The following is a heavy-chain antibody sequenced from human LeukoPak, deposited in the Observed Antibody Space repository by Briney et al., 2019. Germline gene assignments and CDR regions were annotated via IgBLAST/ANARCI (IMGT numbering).Heavy chain of an antibody. V-gene: IGHV3-74*01. CDR1: RFTFSNYW. D-gene: IGHD1-26*01. CDR3: AKDGWVGAFDI. Sequence: GGSLRLSCAASRFTFSNYWMHWVRQAPGKGLMWVSRINPDGSTTNYADSVKGRFTIPRDNSKNTLYLQMNSLRAEDTAVYYCAKDGWVGAFDIWGQGTMVTVSS. J-gene: IGHJ3*02. CDR2: INPDGSTT.